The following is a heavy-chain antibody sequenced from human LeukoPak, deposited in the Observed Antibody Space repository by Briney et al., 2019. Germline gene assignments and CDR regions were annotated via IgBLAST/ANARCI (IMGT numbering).Heavy chain of an antibody. CDR3: AKDSGRAYSYGYGFPFDY. D-gene: IGHD5-18*01. V-gene: IGHV1-46*01. CDR2: INPSGGST. J-gene: IGHJ4*02. CDR1: GYTFTSYY. Sequence: ASVKVSCKASGYTFTSYYMHWVRQAPGQGLEWMGIINPSGGSTSYAQKFQGRVTITRDTSTSTVYMELSSLRAEDTAVYYCAKDSGRAYSYGYGFPFDYWGQGTLVTVSS.